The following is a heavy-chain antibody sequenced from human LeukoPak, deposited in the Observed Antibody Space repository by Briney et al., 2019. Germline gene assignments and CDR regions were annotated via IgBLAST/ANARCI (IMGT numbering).Heavy chain of an antibody. CDR3: ARDGIRATYYFDY. J-gene: IGHJ4*02. CDR2: ISPGGGST. V-gene: IGHV1-46*01. D-gene: IGHD1-26*01. CDR1: GYTFANYY. Sequence: GASVKVSCKASGYTFANYYVHWVRQAPGQGLEWMGMISPGGGSTSSAQKFQGRVSMTRDTSTSTVYMEVISLRSEDTALYYCARDGIRATYYFDYWGQGTLVTVSS.